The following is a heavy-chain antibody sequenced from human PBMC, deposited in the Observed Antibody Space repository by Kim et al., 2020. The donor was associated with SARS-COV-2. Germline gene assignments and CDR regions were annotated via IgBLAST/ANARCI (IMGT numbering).Heavy chain of an antibody. CDR2: IYHSGST. D-gene: IGHD3-9*01. CDR3: ARLNYDILRLPAYYFDY. J-gene: IGHJ4*02. CDR1: GGSISSSNW. Sequence: SETLSLTCAVSGGSISSSNWWSWVRQPPGKGLEWIGEIYHSGSTNYNPSLKSRVTISVDKSKNQFSLKLSSVTAADTAVYYCARLNYDILRLPAYYFDYWGQGTLVTVSS. V-gene: IGHV4-4*02.